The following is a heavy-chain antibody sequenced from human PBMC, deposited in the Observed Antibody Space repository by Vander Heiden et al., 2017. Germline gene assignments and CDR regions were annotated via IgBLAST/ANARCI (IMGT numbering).Heavy chain of an antibody. Sequence: EVQLVESGGVFVQPGGSRRLCCAASGFTFSSYWMAWVRQTPGKGLEWVANIKADGSEDHYVDSVKGRFTISRDNAKNSLYLQMNSLTADDTAIYYCATDTRGPPNYWGQGTLVTVSS. D-gene: IGHD5-12*01. CDR1: GFTFSSYW. V-gene: IGHV3-7*01. J-gene: IGHJ4*02. CDR3: ATDTRGPPNY. CDR2: IKADGSED.